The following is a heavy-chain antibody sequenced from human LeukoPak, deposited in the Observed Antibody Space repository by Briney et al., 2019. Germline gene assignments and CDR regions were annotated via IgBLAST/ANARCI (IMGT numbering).Heavy chain of an antibody. V-gene: IGHV4-39*07. CDR2: IYYSGST. CDR1: GGSISSSSYY. J-gene: IGHJ4*02. Sequence: SETLSLTFTVSGGSISSSSYYWGWIRQPPGKGLEWIGSIYYSGSTYYNPSLKSRVTISVDTSKNQFSLKLSSVTAADTAVYYCARDPAGRGYYGSGSPNFDYWGQGTLVTVSS. CDR3: ARDPAGRGYYGSGSPNFDY. D-gene: IGHD3-10*01.